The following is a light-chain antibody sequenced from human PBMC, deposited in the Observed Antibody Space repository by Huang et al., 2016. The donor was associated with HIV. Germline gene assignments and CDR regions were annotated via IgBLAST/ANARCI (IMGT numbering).Light chain of an antibody. Sequence: EIVLTQSPGTLSLSPGERATLSCRASQSVSSSYLAWYQQKPGQAPRLIIYGASSRATGIPYRFSGSGSGTDFTLTITRLEPEDFAVYYCQQFGMSPWTFGQGTKVDIK. J-gene: IGKJ1*01. CDR1: QSVSSSY. CDR2: GAS. CDR3: QQFGMSPWT. V-gene: IGKV3-20*01.